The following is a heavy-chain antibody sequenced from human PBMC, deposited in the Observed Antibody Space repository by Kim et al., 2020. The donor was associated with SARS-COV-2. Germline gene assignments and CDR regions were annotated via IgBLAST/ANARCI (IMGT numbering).Heavy chain of an antibody. CDR3: ARRGSAYFYFDF. V-gene: IGHV3-23*01. J-gene: IGHJ4*02. D-gene: IGHD5-12*01. Sequence: GGSLRLSCAASGFTFSSHVMSWVRQVPGKGLEWVSLIGSGGITTYYADSVKGRFTISRDNSKNTLFLQMNSLRAEDTALYYCARRGSAYFYFDFWGQGALVTVSS. CDR2: IGSGGITT. CDR1: GFTFSSHV.